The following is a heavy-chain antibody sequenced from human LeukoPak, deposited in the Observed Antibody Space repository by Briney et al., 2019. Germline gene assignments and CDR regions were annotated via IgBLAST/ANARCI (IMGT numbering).Heavy chain of an antibody. Sequence: GGSLRLSCAASGFTFSSYAMSWVRQAPGKGLEWVSAISGSGGSTYYADSVKGRFTISRDNSKNTLYLQMNGLRAEDTAVYYCAKTLGYCSGGSCFSRYYFDYWGQGTLVTVSS. CDR1: GFTFSSYA. J-gene: IGHJ4*02. D-gene: IGHD2-15*01. CDR2: ISGSGGST. V-gene: IGHV3-23*01. CDR3: AKTLGYCSGGSCFSRYYFDY.